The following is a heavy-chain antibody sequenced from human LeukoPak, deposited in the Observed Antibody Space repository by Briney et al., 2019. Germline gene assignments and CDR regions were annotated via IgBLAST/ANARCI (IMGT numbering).Heavy chain of an antibody. CDR3: GREPRFFGFGDGFDF. J-gene: IGHJ3*01. CDR1: GFTFSSYS. CDR2: ISSSSSYI. D-gene: IGHD3-3*01. Sequence: GGSLRLSCAASGFTFSSYSMNWVRQAPGKGLEWVSSISSSSSYIYYADSVKGRFTISRDNAKNSLYLQMNSRRAEDTAGYYCGREPRFFGFGDGFDFRGQRTMVTVSS. V-gene: IGHV3-21*01.